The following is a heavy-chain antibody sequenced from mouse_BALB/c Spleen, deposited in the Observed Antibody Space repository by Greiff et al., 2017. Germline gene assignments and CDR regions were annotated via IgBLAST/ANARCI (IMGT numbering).Heavy chain of an antibody. Sequence: DVQLQESGGGLVQPGGSLKLSCAASGFTFSSYGMSWVRQTPDKRLELVATINSNGGSTYYPDSVKGRFTISRDNAKNTLYLQMSSLKSEDTAMYYCARDGITTVGYAMDYWGQGTSVTVSS. V-gene: IGHV5-6-3*01. CDR3: ARDGITTVGYAMDY. D-gene: IGHD1-1*01. J-gene: IGHJ4*01. CDR1: GFTFSSYG. CDR2: INSNGGST.